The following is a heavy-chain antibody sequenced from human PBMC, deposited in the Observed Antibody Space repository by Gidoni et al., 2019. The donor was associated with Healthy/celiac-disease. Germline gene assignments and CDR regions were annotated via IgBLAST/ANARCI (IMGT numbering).Heavy chain of an antibody. Sequence: EVQLVESGGGLVLPGRSLRLSCAASGLTFDDYAMHWVRQAPGKGREWVSGISWNSGSIGYADSVKGRFTISRDNANNSLYLQMNSLRAEDTALYYCASSGGGYYDSSHIDYWGQGTLVTVSS. V-gene: IGHV3-9*01. J-gene: IGHJ4*02. CDR3: ASSGGGYYDSSHIDY. CDR1: GLTFDDYA. CDR2: ISWNSGSI. D-gene: IGHD3-22*01.